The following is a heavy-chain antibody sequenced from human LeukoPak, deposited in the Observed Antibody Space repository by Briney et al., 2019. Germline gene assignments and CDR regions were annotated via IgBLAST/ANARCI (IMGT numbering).Heavy chain of an antibody. CDR3: ASWFGELNTNWFDP. D-gene: IGHD3-10*01. CDR1: GGSFSGYY. J-gene: IGHJ5*02. Sequence: PSETLSLTCAVYGGSFSGYYWSWIRQPPGKGLEWIGEINHSGSTNYNPSLKSRVSISVDTSKNQFSLKLSSVTAADTAVYYCASWFGELNTNWFDPWGQGTRVTVSS. V-gene: IGHV4-34*01. CDR2: INHSGST.